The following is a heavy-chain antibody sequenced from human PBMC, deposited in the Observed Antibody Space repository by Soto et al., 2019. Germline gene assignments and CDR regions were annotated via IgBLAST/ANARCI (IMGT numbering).Heavy chain of an antibody. Sequence: GGSLRLSCAASGFTFSSYDMHWVRQAPGKGLEWVSVIGTAGDTHYPDSVKGRFTISRESTKNSLYLQMNSLRAGDSAVYYCVREYCSGGRCYDYMDVWGKGTTVTVSS. CDR2: IGTAGDT. CDR3: VREYCSGGRCYDYMDV. J-gene: IGHJ6*03. CDR1: GFTFSSYD. D-gene: IGHD2-15*01. V-gene: IGHV3-13*01.